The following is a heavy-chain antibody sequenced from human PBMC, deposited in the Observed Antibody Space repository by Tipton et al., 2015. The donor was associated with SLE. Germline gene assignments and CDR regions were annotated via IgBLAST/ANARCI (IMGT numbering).Heavy chain of an antibody. D-gene: IGHD4-17*01. J-gene: IGHJ4*02. CDR3: ARRRDLYGQVFDS. V-gene: IGHV4-39*01. CDR2: FYYNVNT. Sequence: TLSLTCAVSGNSVGSRNYLWGWIRQPPGKTLEWIGAFYYNVNTDYNPSLKGRVTISVDTSKNQFSLKLTSVTAADTAVYYCARRRDLYGQVFDSWGQGILVTVSS. CDR1: GNSVGSRNYL.